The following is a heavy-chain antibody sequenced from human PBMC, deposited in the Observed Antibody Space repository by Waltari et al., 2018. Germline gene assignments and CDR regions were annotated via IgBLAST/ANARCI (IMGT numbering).Heavy chain of an antibody. Sequence: EVQLVQSGAEVKKPGESLKISCKGSGYSFTSYWIGWVRQMPGKGLEWMGITYPGDSETSNSPSFQGQVTISADKSISTAYLQWSSLKASDTAMYYCASGYDSSGTSFDYWGQGTLVTVSS. D-gene: IGHD3-22*01. CDR1: GYSFTSYW. CDR2: TYPGDSET. CDR3: ASGYDSSGTSFDY. J-gene: IGHJ4*02. V-gene: IGHV5-51*01.